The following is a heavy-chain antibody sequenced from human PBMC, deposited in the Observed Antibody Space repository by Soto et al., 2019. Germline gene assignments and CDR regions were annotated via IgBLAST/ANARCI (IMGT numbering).Heavy chain of an antibody. V-gene: IGHV4-30-2*01. CDR1: GGSISSDDFS. Sequence: PSETLSLTCAVSGGSISSDDFSWTWIRQPPGKGPEWIGYIYQSGSTYYNPSLKSRVTISLDRSKNHFSLKLSSVTAADTAVYYCVRVYDRLGWFDPWGPGTLVTVSS. D-gene: IGHD3-16*02. CDR2: IYQSGST. CDR3: VRVYDRLGWFDP. J-gene: IGHJ5*02.